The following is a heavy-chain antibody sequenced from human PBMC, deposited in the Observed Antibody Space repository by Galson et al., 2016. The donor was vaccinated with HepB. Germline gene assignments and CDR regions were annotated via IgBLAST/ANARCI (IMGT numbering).Heavy chain of an antibody. CDR1: GVTFDAYA. V-gene: IGHV3-9*01. J-gene: IGHJ6*02. Sequence: SLRLSCAASGVTFDAYAMHWVRQAPGKGLEWVSGISWNSGTIGYADSLKGRFTISRDNAKNSLYLQMNSLRAEDTAVYYCARDYVGRLLEWTPFNGMNVRGQGTTVTVSS. D-gene: IGHD3-3*01. CDR2: ISWNSGTI. CDR3: ARDYVGRLLEWTPFNGMNV.